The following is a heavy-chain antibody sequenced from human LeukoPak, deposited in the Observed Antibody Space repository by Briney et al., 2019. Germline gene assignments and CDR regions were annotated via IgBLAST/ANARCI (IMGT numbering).Heavy chain of an antibody. Sequence: SETLSLTCSVSDGSISSGIYYWSWIRQPPGKGLEWIGYIYHSGSTYYNPSLKSRVTVSLDRSKNQFSLNLNSVTAADTAVYYCARGASIGLSGYFDYWGQGTLVTVSS. J-gene: IGHJ4*02. CDR1: DGSISSGIYY. V-gene: IGHV4-30-2*01. CDR3: ARGASIGLSGYFDY. D-gene: IGHD3-10*01. CDR2: IYHSGST.